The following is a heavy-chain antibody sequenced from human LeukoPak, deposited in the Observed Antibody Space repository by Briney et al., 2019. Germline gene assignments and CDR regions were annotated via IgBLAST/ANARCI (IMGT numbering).Heavy chain of an antibody. CDR2: ISVYNGNT. Sequence: ASVKVSCKASGYTFTSYGISWVRQAPGQGLEWMGWISVYNGNTNYAPKLQVRVTMTTDTSTSTAYMELRSLRSDDTAVYYCARDGVNGYSYGLFDYWGQGTLVTVSS. D-gene: IGHD5-18*01. V-gene: IGHV1-18*01. CDR1: GYTFTSYG. CDR3: ARDGVNGYSYGLFDY. J-gene: IGHJ4*02.